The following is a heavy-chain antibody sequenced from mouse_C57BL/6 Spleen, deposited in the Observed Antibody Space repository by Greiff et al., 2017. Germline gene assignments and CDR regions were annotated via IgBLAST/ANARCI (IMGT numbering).Heavy chain of an antibody. CDR1: GYTFTSYT. V-gene: IGHV1-4*01. D-gene: IGHD2-4*01. Sequence: QVQLQQSGAELARPGASVKMSCKASGYTFTSYTMHWVKQRPGQGLEWIGYINPSSGYTKYNQKFKDKATLTADKSSSTAYMQLSSLTSEDSAVYYCASGIYDYDGYYFDDWCQGTTLTVSS. CDR2: INPSSGYT. J-gene: IGHJ2*01. CDR3: ASGIYDYDGYYFDD.